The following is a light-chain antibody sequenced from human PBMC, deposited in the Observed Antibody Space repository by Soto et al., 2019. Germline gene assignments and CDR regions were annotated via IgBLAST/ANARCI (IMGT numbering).Light chain of an antibody. CDR1: ETTKTY. V-gene: IGKV1-39*01. CDR3: QQSYSTFGYT. J-gene: IGKJ2*01. Sequence: DIQMTQSPSSLSASVGDTVTITCRASETTKTYLNWYQQKPGKAPNLLIYDASSLQIGVPSRFRGAGSVTDCTLTISSLQPEYFATYYCQQSYSTFGYTFGQGTKLEIK. CDR2: DAS.